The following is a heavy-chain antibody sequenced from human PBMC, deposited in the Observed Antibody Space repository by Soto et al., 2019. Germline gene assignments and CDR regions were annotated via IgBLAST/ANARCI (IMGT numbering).Heavy chain of an antibody. Sequence: GESLKISCQCSGYAFSNFWIAWVRQLPGKGLEYMGIIYPGDSETRYSPSFHGKVTISADRSIGTAYLQWSSLEASDSAFYFCARSPRSSPYFDYWGQGALVTVSS. CDR3: ARSPRSSPYFDY. CDR2: IYPGDSET. J-gene: IGHJ4*02. D-gene: IGHD6-13*01. V-gene: IGHV5-51*01. CDR1: GYAFSNFW.